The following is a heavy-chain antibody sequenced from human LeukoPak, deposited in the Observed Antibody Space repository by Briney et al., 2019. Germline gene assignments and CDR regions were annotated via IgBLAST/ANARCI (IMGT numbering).Heavy chain of an antibody. CDR3: TTFYHEYSPY. J-gene: IGHJ4*02. CDR1: GFSFMNAW. D-gene: IGHD2/OR15-2a*01. Sequence: GGSLRLSCAASGFSFMNAWMIWVRQAPGKGLEWVGRIKSNADGGTPDYAAPARGRFTISRDDSKNTLYLQMNSLKTEDTAVYYCTTFYHEYSPYWGRGTLATVSS. CDR2: IKSNADGGTP. V-gene: IGHV3-15*01.